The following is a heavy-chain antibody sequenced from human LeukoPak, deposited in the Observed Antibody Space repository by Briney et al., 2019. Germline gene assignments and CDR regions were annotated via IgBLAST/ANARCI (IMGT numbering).Heavy chain of an antibody. V-gene: IGHV3-15*01. CDR2: IKSKTEGGTT. Sequence: GGSLRLSCVGSVFTFSDAWMKWVRQSPGKGLEWVGRIKSKTEGGTTDYAAPVKGRFTISRDDSKTTLYLQMNSLKTEDTAVYYCTTAEYYGNSGYYYWGQGTLVTVSS. J-gene: IGHJ4*02. D-gene: IGHD3-22*01. CDR3: TTAEYYGNSGYYY. CDR1: VFTFSDAW.